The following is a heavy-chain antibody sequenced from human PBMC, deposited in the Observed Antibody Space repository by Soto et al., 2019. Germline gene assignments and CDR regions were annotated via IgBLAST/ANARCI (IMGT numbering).Heavy chain of an antibody. J-gene: IGHJ6*02. CDR1: GYSFTSYW. V-gene: IGHV5-10-1*01. CDR3: ARQKTKTYGDSNNYYYYGMDV. D-gene: IGHD4-17*01. CDR2: IDPSDSYT. Sequence: PGESLKISCKGSGYSFTSYWISWVRQMPGKGLEWMGRIDPSDSYTNYSPSFQGHVTISADKSISTAYLQWSSLKASDTAMYYCARQKTKTYGDSNNYYYYGMDVWGQGTTVTVSS.